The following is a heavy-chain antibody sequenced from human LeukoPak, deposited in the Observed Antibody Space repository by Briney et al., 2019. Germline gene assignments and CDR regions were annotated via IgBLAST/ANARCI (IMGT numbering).Heavy chain of an antibody. CDR1: GFTFSSYS. J-gene: IGHJ4*02. D-gene: IGHD1/OR15-1a*01. CDR3: ARTDRTNNGPRE. CDR2: ISSSSSII. V-gene: IGHV3-21*04. Sequence: GGSLRLSCAASGFTFSSYSMNWVRQAPGKGLEWVSSISSSSSIIYYADSVKGRFTISRDNAKNSLYLQMNSLKAEDTAVYYCARTDRTNNGPREWGQGTLVTVSS.